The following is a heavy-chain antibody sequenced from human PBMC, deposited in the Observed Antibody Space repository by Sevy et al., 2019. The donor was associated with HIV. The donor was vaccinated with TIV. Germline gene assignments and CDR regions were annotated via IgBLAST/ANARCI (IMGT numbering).Heavy chain of an antibody. CDR1: GFTFHTYW. CDR3: ARRYFDV. Sequence: GGSLRLSCAASGFTFHTYWMQWVRQAPGKGLEWVANIRQDGNEIYYADSVKGRFTISTDNAMQSLYLEMNNLRVEESGTCYCARRYFDVWGQGTLVTVSS. CDR2: IRQDGNEI. J-gene: IGHJ4*02. V-gene: IGHV3-7*01.